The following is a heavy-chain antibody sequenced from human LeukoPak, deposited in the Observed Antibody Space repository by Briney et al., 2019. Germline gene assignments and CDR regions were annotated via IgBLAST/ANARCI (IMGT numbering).Heavy chain of an antibody. Sequence: GGSLRLSCAASGFTVSSNYMSWVRQAPGKGLEWVSVIYSGGSTYYADSVKGRFTISRDNSKNTLYLQMNSLRAEDTAVYYCARARGSYSYGRPFDYWGQGTLVTVSS. D-gene: IGHD5-18*01. CDR3: ARARGSYSYGRPFDY. CDR2: IYSGGST. CDR1: GFTVSSNY. V-gene: IGHV3-66*01. J-gene: IGHJ4*02.